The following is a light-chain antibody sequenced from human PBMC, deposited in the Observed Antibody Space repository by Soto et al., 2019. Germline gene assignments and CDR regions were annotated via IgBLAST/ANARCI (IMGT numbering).Light chain of an antibody. CDR1: SSDIGSYNL. J-gene: IGLJ2*01. CDR2: EGS. V-gene: IGLV2-23*01. CDR3: SSYAGSDILVV. Sequence: QSVLTQPGSVSGSPGQSITISCSGTSSDIGSYNLVSWYQQHPGKAPKLIIFEGSRLPSGVSSRFSGSKSGNTASLTISGLRAEDEADYFCSSYAGSDILVVFGGGTKSPS.